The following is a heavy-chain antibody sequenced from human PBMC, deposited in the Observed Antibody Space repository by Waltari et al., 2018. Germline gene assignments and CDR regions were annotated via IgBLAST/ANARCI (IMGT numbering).Heavy chain of an antibody. CDR2: INPNSGGT. Sequence: QVQLVQSGAEVKKPGASVKVSCKASGYTFTGYYMPWVRQAPGQGLEWMGWINPNSGGTNYAQKFQGRVTMTRDTSISTAYMELSRLRSDDTAVYYCARRLRTALGTYYYYGMDVWGQGTTVTVSS. J-gene: IGHJ6*02. V-gene: IGHV1-2*02. D-gene: IGHD7-27*01. CDR3: ARRLRTALGTYYYYGMDV. CDR1: GYTFTGYY.